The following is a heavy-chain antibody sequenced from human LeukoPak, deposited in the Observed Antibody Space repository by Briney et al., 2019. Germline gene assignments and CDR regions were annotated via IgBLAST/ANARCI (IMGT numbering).Heavy chain of an antibody. CDR2: MYYSGST. J-gene: IGHJ4*02. Sequence: SETLSLTCTVSGGSIRSYYWSWIRQPPGKELEWVGSMYYSGSTDYNPSLKSRVTISVDTSISQFSLKLNSVTAADTAMYYCARGVVVIGAFDYWGQGTLVTVSS. V-gene: IGHV4-59*01. CDR3: ARGVVVIGAFDY. CDR1: GGSIRSYY. D-gene: IGHD2-21*01.